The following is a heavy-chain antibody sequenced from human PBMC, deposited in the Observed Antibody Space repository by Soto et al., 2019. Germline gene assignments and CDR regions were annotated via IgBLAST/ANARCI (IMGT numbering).Heavy chain of an antibody. CDR1: GYTFTSYG. D-gene: IGHD1-1*01. J-gene: IGHJ4*02. CDR2: ISAHNGNT. Sequence: QVHLEQSEAEVKKPGASVKVSCKASGYTFTSYGITWVRQAPGQGLEWMGWISAHNGNTDYAQKLQGRVIVTRDTFTSTAYMELRSLISDDTAVYYCARGRYGDYWGQGALVTVSS. CDR3: ARGRYGDY. V-gene: IGHV1-18*01.